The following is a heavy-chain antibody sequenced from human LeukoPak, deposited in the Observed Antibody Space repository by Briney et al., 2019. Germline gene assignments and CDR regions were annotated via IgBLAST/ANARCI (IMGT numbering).Heavy chain of an antibody. V-gene: IGHV4-61*02. D-gene: IGHD3-10*01. CDR2: TYTSGST. J-gene: IGHJ6*03. CDR1: GGSISSGSYY. Sequence: SQTLSLTCTVSGGSISSGSYYWSWIRQPAGKGLEWTGRTYTSGSTNYNPSLKSRVSISVDTSKNQFSLKLSSVTAADTAVYYCARGGIGGYYYYMDVWGKGTTVTVSS. CDR3: ARGGIGGYYYYMDV.